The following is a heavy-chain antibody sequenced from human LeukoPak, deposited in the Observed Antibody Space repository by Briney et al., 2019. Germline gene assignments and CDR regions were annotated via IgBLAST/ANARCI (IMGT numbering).Heavy chain of an antibody. J-gene: IGHJ6*03. CDR2: IIPIFGTA. Sequence: ASVKVSCKASGGTFSSYAISWVRRAPGQGLEWMGGIIPIFGTANYAQKFQGRVTITADESTSTAYMELSSLRSEDTAVYFCASSGRAGGVIFGVVIKDYYYYYYMGVWGKGTTVTVSS. V-gene: IGHV1-69*01. CDR1: GGTFSSYA. D-gene: IGHD3-3*01. CDR3: ASSGRAGGVIFGVVIKDYYYYYYMGV.